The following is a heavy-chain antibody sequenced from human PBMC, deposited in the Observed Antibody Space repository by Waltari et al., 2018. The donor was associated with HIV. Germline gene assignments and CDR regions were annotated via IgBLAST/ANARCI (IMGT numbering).Heavy chain of an antibody. Sequence: QVQLQESGPGMVKPSETLSLTCSVSGASISDYYWSWIRLPPGKALDWMGYIYSSGITTYHPSIKSRGTISIDTSKSHFSLKLTSVTVADTSLYYCARLASLHENSSSYYNDYWGHGILVTVAS. CDR2: IYSSGIT. V-gene: IGHV4-59*01. D-gene: IGHD3-22*01. CDR3: ARLASLHENSSSYYNDY. CDR1: GASISDYY. J-gene: IGHJ4*01.